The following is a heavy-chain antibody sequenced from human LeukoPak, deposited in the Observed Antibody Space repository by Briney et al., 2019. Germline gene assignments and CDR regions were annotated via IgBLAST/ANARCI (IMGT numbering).Heavy chain of an antibody. CDR3: ARPQLLWFGEPPPPSDAFDI. CDR2: ISAYNGNT. Sequence: ASVKVSCKASGYTFTSYGISWVRQAPGQGLEWMGWISAYNGNTNYAQKLQGRVTMTTDTSTSTAYMELRSLRSDDTAVYYCARPQLLWFGEPPPPSDAFDIWGQGTMVTVSS. D-gene: IGHD3-10*01. J-gene: IGHJ3*02. CDR1: GYTFTSYG. V-gene: IGHV1-18*01.